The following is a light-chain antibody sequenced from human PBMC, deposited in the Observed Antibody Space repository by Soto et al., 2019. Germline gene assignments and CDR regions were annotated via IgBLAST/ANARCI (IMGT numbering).Light chain of an antibody. V-gene: IGLV2-14*01. CDR2: EVT. CDR1: SSDVGAYNL. CDR3: ASLTTTNFV. Sequence: QSVLTQPACVSVSPGQSITISCTGTSSDVGAYNLVSWYQHLPDKAPKLIISEVTNRPSGVSDRFSGSKSGNTASLTISGLQAEDEADYYCASLTTTNFVFGSGTKVTVL. J-gene: IGLJ1*01.